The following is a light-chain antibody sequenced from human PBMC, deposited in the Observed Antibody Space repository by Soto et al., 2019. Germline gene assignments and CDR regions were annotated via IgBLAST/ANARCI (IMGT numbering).Light chain of an antibody. Sequence: EIVLTQSPATLSLSPWERATLSCRASQSVGSYLAWYQQKPGQAPRLLIYGASDRATGIPARFSGSGSGTDFTLTISSLEPEDFAVYYCQQRGNWATFGPGTKVDIK. CDR3: QQRGNWAT. J-gene: IGKJ3*01. CDR2: GAS. V-gene: IGKV3-11*01. CDR1: QSVGSY.